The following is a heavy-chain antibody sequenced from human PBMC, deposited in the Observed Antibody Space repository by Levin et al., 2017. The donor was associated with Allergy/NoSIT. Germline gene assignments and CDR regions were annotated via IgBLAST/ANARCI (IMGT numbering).Heavy chain of an antibody. J-gene: IGHJ3*02. Sequence: GESLKISCKGSGYTFSSYWISWVRQLPGKGLEWVGSIDPSDSYTNYSPSFQGHVTITADRSISTASLQWSSLKASDTAMYYCARHVGFYSPETYDALDMWGRGTRGTVAS. CDR1: GYTFSSYW. CDR3: ARHVGFYSPETYDALDM. V-gene: IGHV5-10-1*01. CDR2: IDPSDSYT. D-gene: IGHD2/OR15-2a*01.